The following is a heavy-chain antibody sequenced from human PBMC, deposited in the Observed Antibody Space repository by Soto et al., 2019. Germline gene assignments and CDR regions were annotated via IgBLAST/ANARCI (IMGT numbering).Heavy chain of an antibody. CDR2: INAGNGNT. CDR3: ARGGFLGLLPYGMDV. Sequence: ASVKVSCKASGYTFTSYAMRWVRQAPGQRLEWMGWINAGNGNTKYSQKFQGRVTITRDTSASTAYMELSSLRSEDTAVYYCARGGFLGLLPYGMDVWGQGTTVTVSS. D-gene: IGHD3-3*01. J-gene: IGHJ6*02. CDR1: GYTFTSYA. V-gene: IGHV1-3*01.